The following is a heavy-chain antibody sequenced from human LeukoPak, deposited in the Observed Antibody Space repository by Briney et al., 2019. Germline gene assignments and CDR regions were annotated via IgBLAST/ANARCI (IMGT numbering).Heavy chain of an antibody. J-gene: IGHJ4*02. V-gene: IGHV4-39*01. Sequence: SETLSLTCTVSGGSISSSSYYWGWIRQPPGEGLEWIGSIYYSGSTYYNPSLKSRVTISVDTSKNQFSLKLSSVTAADTAVYYCARHLPEVEPIVVVPAAVDYWGQGTLVTVSS. D-gene: IGHD2-2*01. CDR1: GGSISSSSYY. CDR2: IYYSGST. CDR3: ARHLPEVEPIVVVPAAVDY.